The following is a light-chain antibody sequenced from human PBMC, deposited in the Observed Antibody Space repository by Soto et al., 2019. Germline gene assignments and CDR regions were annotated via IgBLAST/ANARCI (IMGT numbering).Light chain of an antibody. V-gene: IGKV3-20*01. J-gene: IGKJ1*01. Sequence: EIVLTQSPGILSLSPGERAALSCRSSQSVDSRFLAWYRQKPGQAPRLLIYGTYNRATGIPDRFSGSGSGTDFTLTISRLEPEDFAVYYCQHYANPRAFGQGTKVEIK. CDR2: GTY. CDR3: QHYANPRA. CDR1: QSVDSRF.